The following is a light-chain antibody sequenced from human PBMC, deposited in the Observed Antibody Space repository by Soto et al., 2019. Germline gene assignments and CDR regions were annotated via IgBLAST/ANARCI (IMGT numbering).Light chain of an antibody. CDR2: GAS. CDR3: QQYNNWWT. Sequence: MVVTQSPATLSVSPGERATLSCRASQDVSSNLAWYQQKPGQAPRLLIYGASTRATGVPARFSGSGSGTEFTLTISSLQSEDFAVYYCQQYNNWWTFGQGTKVDIK. J-gene: IGKJ1*01. CDR1: QDVSSN. V-gene: IGKV3-15*01.